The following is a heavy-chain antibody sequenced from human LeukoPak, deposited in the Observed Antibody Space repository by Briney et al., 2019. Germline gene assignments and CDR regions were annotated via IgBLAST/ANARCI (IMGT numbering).Heavy chain of an antibody. CDR3: ARASWSDAFDI. D-gene: IGHD6-13*01. Sequence: GGSLRLSCAASGFTFSSYEMNWVRQAPGKGLERVSYISSSGSTIYYADSVKGRFTISRDNAKNSLYLQMNSLRAEDTAVYYCARASWSDAFDIWGQGTMVTVSS. CDR1: GFTFSSYE. CDR2: ISSSGSTI. J-gene: IGHJ3*02. V-gene: IGHV3-48*03.